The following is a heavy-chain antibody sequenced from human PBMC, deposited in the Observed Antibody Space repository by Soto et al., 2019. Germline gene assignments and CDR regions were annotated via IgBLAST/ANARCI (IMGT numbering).Heavy chain of an antibody. J-gene: IGHJ4*02. CDR2: ISASGGSP. CDR3: AKGVSRYGDQDYFDC. D-gene: IGHD4-17*01. Sequence: EVQLLESGGGLVQPGGSLRLSCAASGFTFSSYTMTWVRQAPGKGLEWVSAISASGGSPYYADSVKGRFTISRDNSKNTLYLEIDSLRAEATAVYYSAKGVSRYGDQDYFDCWGQGSLVTVSA. CDR1: GFTFSSYT. V-gene: IGHV3-23*01.